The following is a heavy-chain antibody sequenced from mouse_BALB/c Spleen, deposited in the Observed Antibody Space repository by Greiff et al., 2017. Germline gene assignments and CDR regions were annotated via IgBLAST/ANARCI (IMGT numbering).Heavy chain of an antibody. CDR3: AGAFHIPQLRAMDY. CDR1: GYAFSSYW. V-gene: IGHV1-80*01. J-gene: IGHJ4*01. CDR2: IYPGDGDT. D-gene: IGHD3-2*02. Sequence: VQLQQSGAELVRPGSSVKISCKASGYAFSSYWMNWVKQRPGQGLEWIGQIYPGDGDTNYNRKFKGKATLTADKSSSTAYMQLSSLTSEDSAVYFCAGAFHIPQLRAMDYWGQGTSVTVSS.